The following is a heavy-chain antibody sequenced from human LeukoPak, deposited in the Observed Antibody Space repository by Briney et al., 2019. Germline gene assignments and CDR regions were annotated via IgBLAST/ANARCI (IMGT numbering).Heavy chain of an antibody. D-gene: IGHD3-10*01. CDR2: VSGSGDRT. CDR3: AIVLRGVVVPYFDY. J-gene: IGHJ4*02. Sequence: GGSLRLSCAASGFTFISYGMSWVRQAPGKGLEWVSAVSGSGDRTYYADSVKGRFTVSRDTFKNTLFLQLNNLRADDTALYYCAIVLRGVVVPYFDYWGQGTLVTVSS. V-gene: IGHV3-23*01. CDR1: GFTFISYG.